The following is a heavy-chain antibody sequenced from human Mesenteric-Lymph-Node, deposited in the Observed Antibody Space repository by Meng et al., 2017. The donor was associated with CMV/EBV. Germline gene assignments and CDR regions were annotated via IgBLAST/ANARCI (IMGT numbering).Heavy chain of an antibody. J-gene: IGHJ3*02. V-gene: IGHV3-48*03. CDR3: AREAMVVVPAVYRDAFDI. CDR2: ISTTGSIK. D-gene: IGHD2-15*01. Sequence: GGSLRLSCAASQFTFSSYEMNWVRQAPGKGLEWVSYISTTGSIKYYTDSVKGRFTISRDNAKNSLYLQMSSLRAEDTAVYYCAREAMVVVPAVYRDAFDIWGQGTMVTVSS. CDR1: QFTFSSYE.